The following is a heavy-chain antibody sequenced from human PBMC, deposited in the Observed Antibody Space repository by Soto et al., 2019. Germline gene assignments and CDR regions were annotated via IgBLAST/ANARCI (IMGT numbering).Heavy chain of an antibody. J-gene: IGHJ4*02. CDR3: ATMPITGETPYYCDY. CDR1: GGSISSYSHY. Sequence: QLQLQESGPRLVKPSETLSLTCTVSGGSISSYSHYCGWIRQPPGQGLEWIGYMYYSGSTYYNPYLKSRVTMSVDTAKKQFSLNLSSVTAADTAVYYCATMPITGETPYYCDYWDQGTLVTVSS. CDR2: MYYSGST. V-gene: IGHV4-39*01. D-gene: IGHD1-20*01.